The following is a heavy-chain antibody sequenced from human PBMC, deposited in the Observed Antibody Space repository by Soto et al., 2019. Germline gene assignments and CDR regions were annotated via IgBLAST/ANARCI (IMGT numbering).Heavy chain of an antibody. Sequence: ASVKVSCKASGYTFTNYGITWVRQAPGQGLEWMGWINADYGNTNYEQKFQGRVTMTTDTSTNTAYMELRSLRSDDTAVYYCARKFLRNFKWIDPWGQGTLVTVSS. CDR1: GYTFTNYG. J-gene: IGHJ5*02. CDR2: INADYGNT. D-gene: IGHD4-4*01. V-gene: IGHV1-18*04. CDR3: ARKFLRNFKWIDP.